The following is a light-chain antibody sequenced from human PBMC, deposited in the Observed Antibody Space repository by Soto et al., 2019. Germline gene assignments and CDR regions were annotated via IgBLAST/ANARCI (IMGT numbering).Light chain of an antibody. CDR1: QSVSIL. Sequence: IVMTQSPATLSVSPGERATLSYRASQSVSILLAWYQQKPGQAPRLLIHGATTRATGIPARFSGSGSGTELNRTSVGLHSQDFAVYFCQQYNRWTRTFDQGTKVDIK. CDR3: QQYNRWTRT. V-gene: IGKV3-15*01. J-gene: IGKJ1*01. CDR2: GAT.